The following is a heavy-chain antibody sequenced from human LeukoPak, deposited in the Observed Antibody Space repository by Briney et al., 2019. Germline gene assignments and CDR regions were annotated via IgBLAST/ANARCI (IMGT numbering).Heavy chain of an antibody. D-gene: IGHD2-21*01. CDR3: AKFLPTHIVVANYYFDY. V-gene: IGHV3-23*01. CDR1: GFTFSSYA. J-gene: IGHJ4*02. Sequence: GGSLRLSCAASGFTFSSYAMSWVRQAPGKGLEWVSAISGGGGSTYYADSVKGRFTIYRDNSKTTLYLQMNSLRAEDTAVYYCAKFLPTHIVVANYYFDYWGQGTLVTVSS. CDR2: ISGGGGST.